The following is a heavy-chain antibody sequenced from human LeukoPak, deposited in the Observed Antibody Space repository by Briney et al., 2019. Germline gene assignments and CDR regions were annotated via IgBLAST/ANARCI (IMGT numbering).Heavy chain of an antibody. CDR3: AKSMTLQWRGFFDL. CDR1: GFTFSTYA. D-gene: IGHD6-19*01. J-gene: IGHJ2*01. V-gene: IGHV3-23*01. Sequence: GSLRLSCAASGFTFSTYAMSWVRQAPGKGLEWVSTISDSGANTYYADSVRGRFTISRDNSKNTLYLQKNSLRADDTAVYYCAKSMTLQWRGFFDLWGRGTHVTVSS. CDR2: ISDSGANT.